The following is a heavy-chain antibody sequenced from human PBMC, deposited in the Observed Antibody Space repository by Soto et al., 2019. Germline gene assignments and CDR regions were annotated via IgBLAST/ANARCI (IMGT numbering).Heavy chain of an antibody. J-gene: IGHJ4*02. CDR1: VYTFTGYY. D-gene: IGHD2-15*01. CDR2: INPNSGGT. CDR3: ARGCTGGSCYGEFDY. V-gene: IGHV1-2*04. Sequence: ASVKVSCKASVYTFTGYYMHWVRQAPGQGLEWMGWINPNSGGTNYAQKFQGWVTMTRDTSISTAYMELSRLRSDDTAVYYCARGCTGGSCYGEFDYWGQGTLVTVSS.